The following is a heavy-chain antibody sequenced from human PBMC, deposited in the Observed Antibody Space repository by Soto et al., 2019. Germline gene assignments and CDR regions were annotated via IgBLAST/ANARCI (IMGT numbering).Heavy chain of an antibody. D-gene: IGHD6-6*01. Sequence: QVQLVQSGAEVKKPGASVKVSCKASGYTFTSYGISWVRQAPGQGLEWMGWTSGYNSNTKYPQNLQGRVTLTTDTATSTASMELRSLRSDDTAVYYCARETWTVGVRPAHNGLDVWGQGTTVTVSS. CDR2: TSGYNSNT. V-gene: IGHV1-18*04. J-gene: IGHJ6*02. CDR3: ARETWTVGVRPAHNGLDV. CDR1: GYTFTSYG.